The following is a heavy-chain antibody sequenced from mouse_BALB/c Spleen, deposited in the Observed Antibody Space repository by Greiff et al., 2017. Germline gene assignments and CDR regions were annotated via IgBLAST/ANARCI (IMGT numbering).Heavy chain of an antibody. V-gene: IGHV2-5-1*01. CDR3: AYGIPYYYAMDY. D-gene: IGHD1-1*02. J-gene: IGHJ3*01. Sequence: VQLVESGPSLVQPSQSLSITCTVSGFSLTSYGVHWVRQSPGKGLEWLGVIWRGGSTDYNAAFMSRLSITKDNSKSQVFFKMNSLQADDTAIYYCAYGIPYYYAMDYWGQGTLVTVSA. CDR1: GFSLTSYG. CDR2: IWRGGST.